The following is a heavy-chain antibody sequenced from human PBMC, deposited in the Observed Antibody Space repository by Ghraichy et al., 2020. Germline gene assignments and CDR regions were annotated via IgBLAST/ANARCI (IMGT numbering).Heavy chain of an antibody. D-gene: IGHD1-26*01. CDR3: VKTHGLGSYPFDY. CDR1: GFTFSSYA. CDR2: IYSNGGIT. Sequence: GGSLRLSCSASGFTFSSYAMHWVRQAPGKGLEYVSAIYSNGGITYFADSVKGRFTISRDNSKNTLFLQMSSLRAEDTAVYYCVKTHGLGSYPFDYWGQGTLVTVSS. J-gene: IGHJ4*02. V-gene: IGHV3-64D*06.